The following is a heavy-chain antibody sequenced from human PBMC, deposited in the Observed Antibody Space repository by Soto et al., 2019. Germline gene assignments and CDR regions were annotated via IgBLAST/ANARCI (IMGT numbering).Heavy chain of an antibody. D-gene: IGHD1-26*01. J-gene: IGHJ4*02. V-gene: IGHV3-23*01. CDR2: LSAGGSTT. CDR1: GFTFSTYA. Sequence: DVQLLESGGGLVQPGGSLRLSCAASGFTFSTYAMTWVRQAPGKGLEWVSALSAGGSTTHYAGSVKGRFTISRDNSRDTVYLQMNSLRVEDTAVYYCAKDHERYSRSYSGYLDFWGQGTLVTVSS. CDR3: AKDHERYSRSYSGYLDF.